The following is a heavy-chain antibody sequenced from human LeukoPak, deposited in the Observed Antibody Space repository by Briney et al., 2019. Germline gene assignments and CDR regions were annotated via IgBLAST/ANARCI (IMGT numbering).Heavy chain of an antibody. CDR2: IKEDGSEK. D-gene: IGHD6-13*01. CDR3: VISKGPGLAAY. Sequence: GGSLRLSCAASGFTFSSYWMSWVRPTPGKGLEWVANIKEDGSEKNYVDSVKGRFTISRDNAKNSLFLQMNSLRVEDTAVYYCVISKGPGLAAYWGQGTLVTVSS. J-gene: IGHJ4*02. V-gene: IGHV3-7*01. CDR1: GFTFSSYW.